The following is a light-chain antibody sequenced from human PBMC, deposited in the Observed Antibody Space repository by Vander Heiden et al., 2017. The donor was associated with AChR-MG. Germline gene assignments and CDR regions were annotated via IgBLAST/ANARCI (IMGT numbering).Light chain of an antibody. CDR1: QSISSY. CDR3: QQSDSTLTWT. Sequence: DIQMTQFPSSLSASVGDRVTITCRASQSISSYLNWYQQKPGKAPKLLIYAASSLQSGVPSRFSGSGSGTDFTLTISSLQPEDFATYYCQQSDSTLTWTFGQGTKVEIK. CDR2: AAS. V-gene: IGKV1-39*01. J-gene: IGKJ1*01.